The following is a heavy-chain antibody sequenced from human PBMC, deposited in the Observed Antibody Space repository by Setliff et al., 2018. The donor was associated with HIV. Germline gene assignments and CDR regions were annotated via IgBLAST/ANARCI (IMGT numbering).Heavy chain of an antibody. J-gene: IGHJ6*03. CDR3: AKDKFSDKTYYMDV. V-gene: IGHV3-53*05. CDR1: GFTVSSYY. CDR2: IYSDGNT. D-gene: IGHD2-15*01. Sequence: GGSLRLSCAASGFTVSSYYMSWVRQAPGKGLEWVSTIYSDGNTYHADSVKGRFTISRDNAKNSLHLQMNSLRAEGTALYYCAKDKFSDKTYYMDVWGTGTPVTVSS.